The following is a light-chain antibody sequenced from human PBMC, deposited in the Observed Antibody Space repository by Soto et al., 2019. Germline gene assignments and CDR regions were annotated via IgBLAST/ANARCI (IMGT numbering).Light chain of an antibody. J-gene: IGKJ2*01. V-gene: IGKV1-5*03. CDR2: KAS. CDR1: QSISSW. CDR3: QQHSSSSPYT. Sequence: DIQMTQSPSTLSASVGDRVTTTCRASQSISSWLAWYQQKPGKAPNLLIYKASTLGSGVPSRFSGGGSGTEFTLTISSLQPDDFATAYCQQHSSSSPYTFGQGTKLEIK.